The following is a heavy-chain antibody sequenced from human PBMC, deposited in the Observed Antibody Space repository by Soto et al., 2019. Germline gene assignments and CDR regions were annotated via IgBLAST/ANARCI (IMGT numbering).Heavy chain of an antibody. CDR3: ARVLGGYCSGGTCYPPGAFDI. Sequence: SETLSLTCTVSGGSVSSGSYYWSWIRQPPGKGLEWIGYIYYSGSTNYNPSLKSRVTISVDTSKNQFSLKLNSVTAADTAVYYCARVLGGYCSGGTCYPPGAFDIWGQGTMVT. CDR1: GGSVSSGSYY. D-gene: IGHD2-15*01. CDR2: IYYSGST. V-gene: IGHV4-61*01. J-gene: IGHJ3*02.